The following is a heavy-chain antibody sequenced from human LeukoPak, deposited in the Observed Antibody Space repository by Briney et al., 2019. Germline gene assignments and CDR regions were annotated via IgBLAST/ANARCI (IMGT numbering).Heavy chain of an antibody. J-gene: IGHJ3*02. V-gene: IGHV4-39*01. D-gene: IGHD3-22*01. CDR1: GGSISSSSSY. CDR2: IYYSGST. Sequence: PSETLSLTCTVSGGSISSSSSYWGWIRQPPGKGLEWIGSIYYSGSTYYNPSLKSRVTISVDTSKNQFSLKLSSVTAADTSVYYCARQEYYDSSGYPYFDAFDIWGQGTMVTVSS. CDR3: ARQEYYDSSGYPYFDAFDI.